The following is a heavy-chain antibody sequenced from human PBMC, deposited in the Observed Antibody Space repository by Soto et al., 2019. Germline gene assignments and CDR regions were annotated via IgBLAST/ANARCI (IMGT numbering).Heavy chain of an antibody. D-gene: IGHD2-15*01. CDR3: ARRPVGAPRWFDP. CDR1: GYPFTGYY. CDR2: IIPIFGTA. J-gene: IGHJ5*02. Sequence: SVKVSCKASGYPFTGYYMHWVRQAPGQGLEWMGGIIPIFGTANYAQKFQGRVTITADESTSTAYMELSSLRAEDTAVDYCARRPVGAPRWFDPWGQGTLVTVSS. V-gene: IGHV1-69*13.